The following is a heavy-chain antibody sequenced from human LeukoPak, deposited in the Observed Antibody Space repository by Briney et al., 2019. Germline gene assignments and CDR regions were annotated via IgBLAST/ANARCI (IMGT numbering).Heavy chain of an antibody. D-gene: IGHD3-10*01. J-gene: IGHJ4*02. CDR1: GYTITSKY. CDR3: AKDPRLLWFIDLPDY. CDR2: INPSGGST. Sequence: GASVKVSCKASGYTITSKYIHWVRQAPGQGLEWMGVINPSGGSTSYAQKFQARVTMTRDMSTSTVYMELSSLRSEDTAVYYCAKDPRLLWFIDLPDYWGQGTLVTVSS. V-gene: IGHV1-46*01.